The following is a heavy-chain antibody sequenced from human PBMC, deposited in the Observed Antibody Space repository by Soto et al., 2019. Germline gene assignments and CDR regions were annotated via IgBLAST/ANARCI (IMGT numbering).Heavy chain of an antibody. J-gene: IGHJ3*02. CDR3: ARDVAGDDAFDI. D-gene: IGHD2-21*01. Sequence: GESLKISCAASGFTFSSYWMHWVRQAPGKGLVWVSRINSDGSSTSYADSVKGRFTIYRDNAKNTLYLQMNSLRAEDTAVYYCARDVAGDDAFDIWGQGTMVTVSS. CDR1: GFTFSSYW. CDR2: INSDGSST. V-gene: IGHV3-74*01.